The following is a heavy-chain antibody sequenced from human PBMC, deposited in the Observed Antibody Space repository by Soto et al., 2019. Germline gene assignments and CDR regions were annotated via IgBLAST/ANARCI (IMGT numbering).Heavy chain of an antibody. CDR1: GFTFSSYG. Sequence: PGGSLRLSCAASGFTFSSYGMHWVRQAPGKGLEWVAVIWYDGSNKYYADSVKGRFTISRDNSKNTLYLQMNSLRAEDTAVYYCARDSTGTLYGDKGASYFQHWGQGTLVTVSS. V-gene: IGHV3-33*01. J-gene: IGHJ1*01. CDR2: IWYDGSNK. D-gene: IGHD4-17*01. CDR3: ARDSTGTLYGDKGASYFQH.